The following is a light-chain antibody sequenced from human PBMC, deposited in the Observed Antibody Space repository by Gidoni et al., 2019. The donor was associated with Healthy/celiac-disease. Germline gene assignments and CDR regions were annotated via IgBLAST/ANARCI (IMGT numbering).Light chain of an antibody. V-gene: IGKV3-20*01. CDR3: QQYDSSPHT. CDR2: GAS. J-gene: IGKJ5*01. CDR1: QSVSSSY. Sequence: EIVLTQSPGTLSLSPGERATLSCRASQSVSSSYLAWYQQKPGQAPRLLIYGASSRATGIPDRFSGSGSGTDFTLTISRLEPEDFAVYYCQQYDSSPHTFDQGTRLEIK.